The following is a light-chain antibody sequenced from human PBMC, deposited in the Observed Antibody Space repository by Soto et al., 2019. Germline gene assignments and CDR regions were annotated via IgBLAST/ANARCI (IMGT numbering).Light chain of an antibody. Sequence: EIVLTQSPGTLSLSPRERATLSCRASQSVSSSYLAWYQQKPGQSPRLLIYGVYSRATGTPDRFSGSGSGTDFTLTISRLEPEDSAVYYCQFYGSSLITFGQGTRLEI. CDR1: QSVSSSY. CDR3: QFYGSSLIT. CDR2: GVY. J-gene: IGKJ5*01. V-gene: IGKV3-20*01.